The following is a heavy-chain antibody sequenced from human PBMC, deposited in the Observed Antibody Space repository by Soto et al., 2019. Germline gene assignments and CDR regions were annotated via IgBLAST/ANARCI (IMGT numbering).Heavy chain of an antibody. J-gene: IGHJ3*01. Sequence: GGSLRLSCAASGFTFSNYGMHWVRQAPGKGLEWVAVIWYDGSIKYYADSVKGRFTISRDNSKNTLYLQMNSLRAEDTAVYYCALSLFTWVRGLFTYVFNFGAQGTMAPV. CDR2: IWYDGSIK. CDR3: ALSLFTWVRGLFTYVFNF. V-gene: IGHV3-33*01. CDR1: GFTFSNYG. D-gene: IGHD3-10*01.